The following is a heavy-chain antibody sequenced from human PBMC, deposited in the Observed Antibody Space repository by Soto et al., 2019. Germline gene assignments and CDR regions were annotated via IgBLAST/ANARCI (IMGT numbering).Heavy chain of an antibody. J-gene: IGHJ4*01. V-gene: IGHV1-18*01. Sequence: ASVKVSCKASGYTFTSHGISWVRQAPGQGHEWMGWISAYNGNTNYAQKLQGRVTMTTDTSTSTAYMERRSLRSDDTAVYYSAGGVQAPDIVVVPAPLGCDYWG. D-gene: IGHD2-2*01. CDR2: ISAYNGNT. CDR3: AGGVQAPDIVVVPAPLGCDY. CDR1: GYTFTSHG.